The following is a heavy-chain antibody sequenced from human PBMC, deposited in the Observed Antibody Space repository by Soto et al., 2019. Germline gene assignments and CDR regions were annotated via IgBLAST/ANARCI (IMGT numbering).Heavy chain of an antibody. V-gene: IGHV2-5*02. Sequence: SGPTLVNPTQTLTLTCTFSGFSLSTSGVGVGWIRQSPGKVLECLALIYWDDDKRYSPSLKSRLTITKGISESQVVLTMTNMDPVDTGTYFCAHSFGPLDYWGQGTLVTVSS. CDR3: AHSFGPLDY. D-gene: IGHD3-16*01. CDR1: GFSLSTSGVG. CDR2: IYWDDDK. J-gene: IGHJ4*02.